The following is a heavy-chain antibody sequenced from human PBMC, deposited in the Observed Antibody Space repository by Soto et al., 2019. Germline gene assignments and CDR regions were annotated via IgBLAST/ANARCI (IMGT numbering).Heavy chain of an antibody. D-gene: IGHD3-10*01. Sequence: QGQLVQPGAEVKKPGASVTVSCKASGYTFTSYGINWVRQAPGQGREWVGWISADKDKTSYAQKFQGRVTMTADPSTSTAYMELTSLRPVDTAVYYCARGRVFLSPVHGLDGWGQGSTVTV. J-gene: IGHJ6*02. V-gene: IGHV1-18*01. CDR2: ISADKDKT. CDR3: ARGRVFLSPVHGLDG. CDR1: GYTFTSYG.